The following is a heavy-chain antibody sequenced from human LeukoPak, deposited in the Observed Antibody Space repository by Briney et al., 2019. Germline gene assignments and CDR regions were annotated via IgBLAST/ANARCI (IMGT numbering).Heavy chain of an antibody. CDR3: ARDPFLTGYAFDV. J-gene: IGHJ3*01. Sequence: GGSLRLSCAASTLTVSDNYMIWVRQAPGKGLEWVSVPYSGGGTYYADSVKGRFTTSRDNSKNTLYLQMDNLRAEDTAVYFCARDPFLTGYAFDVWGQGTIVTVSS. V-gene: IGHV3-66*01. CDR1: TLTVSDNY. CDR2: PYSGGGT. D-gene: IGHD1-14*01.